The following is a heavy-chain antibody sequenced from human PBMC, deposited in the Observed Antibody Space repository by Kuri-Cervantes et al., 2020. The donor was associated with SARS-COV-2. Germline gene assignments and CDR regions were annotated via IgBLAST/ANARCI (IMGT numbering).Heavy chain of an antibody. CDR2: IWYGGSNK. CDR3: ARGITMVRGVIDY. D-gene: IGHD3-10*01. J-gene: IGHJ4*02. CDR1: GFTFSSYG. Sequence: GGSLRLSCAASGFTFSSYGMHWVRQAPGKGLEWVAVIWYGGSNKYYADSVKGRFTISRDNSKNTLYLQMNSLRAEDTAVYYCARGITMVRGVIDYWGQGTLVTVSS. V-gene: IGHV3-33*08.